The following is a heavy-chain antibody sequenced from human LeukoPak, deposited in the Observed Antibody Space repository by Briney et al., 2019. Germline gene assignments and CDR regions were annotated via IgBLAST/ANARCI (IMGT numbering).Heavy chain of an antibody. CDR3: AKRGCDTNGCPYYFDY. CDR2: ISYDGSNK. Sequence: PGGSLRLSCAASGFTFSNYAMHWVRQAPGKGLEWVAVISYDGSNKYYADSVKGRFTISRDNSKNTLYLQMNSLRAEDTAVYYCAKRGCDTNGCPYYFDYWGQGTLVTVSS. CDR1: GFTFSNYA. D-gene: IGHD2-8*01. J-gene: IGHJ4*02. V-gene: IGHV3-30-3*01.